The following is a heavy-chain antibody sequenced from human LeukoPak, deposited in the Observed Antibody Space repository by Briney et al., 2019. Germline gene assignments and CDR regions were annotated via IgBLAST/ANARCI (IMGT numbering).Heavy chain of an antibody. CDR3: AREVDCSSTGCYMNY. V-gene: IGHV3-7*03. Sequence: GGSLRLSCTTSGFNFRAYWMGWVRQAPGKGLEWVANIHQHGSKENYLDSVKGRFTISRDNAKSSIYLQMNSLRAEDTAIYYCAREVDCSSTGCYMNYWGQGTLVTVSS. CDR2: IHQHGSKE. J-gene: IGHJ4*02. D-gene: IGHD2-2*02. CDR1: GFNFRAYW.